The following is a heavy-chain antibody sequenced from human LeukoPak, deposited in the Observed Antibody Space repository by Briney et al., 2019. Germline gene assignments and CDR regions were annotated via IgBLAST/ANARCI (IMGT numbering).Heavy chain of an antibody. D-gene: IGHD3-10*01. Sequence: PGGSLRLSCAASGFTFSSYAMSWVRQAPGKGLEWVSAISGSGGSTYYADSVKGRFTTSRDNSKNSLYLQMKSLRGEDTALYYCAKGTTVRGVSIDSPPDYWGQGTLVTVSS. V-gene: IGHV3-23*01. CDR2: ISGSGGST. CDR3: AKGTTVRGVSIDSPPDY. CDR1: GFTFSSYA. J-gene: IGHJ4*02.